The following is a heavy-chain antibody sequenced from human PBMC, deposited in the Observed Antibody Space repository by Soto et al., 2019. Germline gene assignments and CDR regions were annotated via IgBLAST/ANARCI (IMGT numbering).Heavy chain of an antibody. CDR3: AGETVVYYYGMDV. D-gene: IGHD2-15*01. J-gene: IGHJ6*02. V-gene: IGHV4-31*03. CDR2: IYDSGST. Sequence: SETLSLTCTVSGGSISSGGYYWSWIRQHPGKGLEWIGYIYDSGSTYYNPSLKSRVTISVDTSKNQFSLKLSSVTAADTAVYYCAGETVVYYYGMDVWGQGTTVTVSS. CDR1: GGSISSGGYY.